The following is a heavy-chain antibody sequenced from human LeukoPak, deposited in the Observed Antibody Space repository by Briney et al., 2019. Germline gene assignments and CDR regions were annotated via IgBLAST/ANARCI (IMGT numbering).Heavy chain of an antibody. D-gene: IGHD4-17*01. CDR2: IIPIFGTA. Sequence: SVKVSCKASGGTFSSYAISWVRQAPGQGLEWMGGIIPIFGTANYAQKFQGRVTITADESTSTAYMELSSLRSEDTAVYYCARDYGVNGGDAFDIWGQGTMVTVSS. CDR1: GGTFSSYA. J-gene: IGHJ3*02. CDR3: ARDYGVNGGDAFDI. V-gene: IGHV1-69*01.